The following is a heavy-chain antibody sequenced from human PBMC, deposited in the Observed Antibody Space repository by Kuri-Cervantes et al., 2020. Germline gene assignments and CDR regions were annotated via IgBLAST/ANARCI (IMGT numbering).Heavy chain of an antibody. CDR1: GGSISSGGYY. D-gene: IGHD3-22*01. Sequence: SETLSLTCTVAGGSISSGGYYWSWIRQHPGKGLEWIGYNYYSGSTYYNPSLKSRVTISVDRSKNQFSLKLSSVTAADTAVYYCARGRYDSSGYYLGYWGQGTLVTVSS. CDR2: NYYSGST. CDR3: ARGRYDSSGYYLGY. V-gene: IGHV4-31*03. J-gene: IGHJ4*02.